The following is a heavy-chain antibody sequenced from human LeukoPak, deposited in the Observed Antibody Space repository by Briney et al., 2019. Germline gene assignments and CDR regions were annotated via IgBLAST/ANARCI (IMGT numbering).Heavy chain of an antibody. J-gene: IGHJ3*02. V-gene: IGHV4-34*01. CDR1: GGSFSGYY. CDR3: AREEQWLPRLGAFDI. CDR2: INHSGST. Sequence: SETLSLTCAVYGGSFSGYYWSWIRQPPGKGLEWIGEINHSGSTNYNPSLKSRVTISVDTSKNQFSLKLSSVTAADTAVYYCAREEQWLPRLGAFDIWGQGTMVTVSS. D-gene: IGHD6-19*01.